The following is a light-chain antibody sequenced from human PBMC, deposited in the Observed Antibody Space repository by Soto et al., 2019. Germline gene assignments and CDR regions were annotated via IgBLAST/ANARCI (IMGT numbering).Light chain of an antibody. CDR3: QQSYSSPYT. V-gene: IGKV1-39*01. Sequence: IQMTQSPSSLSASVGGRVTINCRASQTISSYLNWYQQTPGRAPALLISAASTLQSGVPSRFSGSGSGTDFTLTISSLQPEYFATYYCQQSYSSPYTFGQGTKLEIK. CDR2: AAS. CDR1: QTISSY. J-gene: IGKJ2*01.